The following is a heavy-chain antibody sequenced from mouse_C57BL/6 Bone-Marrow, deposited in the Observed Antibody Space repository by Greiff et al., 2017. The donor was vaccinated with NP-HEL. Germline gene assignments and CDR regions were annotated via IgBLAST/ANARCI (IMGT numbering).Heavy chain of an antibody. V-gene: IGHV5-12*01. CDR1: GFTFSDYY. J-gene: IGHJ4*01. CDR2: ISNGGGST. Sequence: EVKLVESGGGLVQPGGSLKLSCAASGFTFSDYYMYWVRQTPEKRLEWVAYISNGGGSTYYPDTVKGRLTISRDNAKNTLYLQMSRLKSEDTAMYYCARRLRPDYYAVDYWGQGTSVTVSS. D-gene: IGHD3-3*01. CDR3: ARRLRPDYYAVDY.